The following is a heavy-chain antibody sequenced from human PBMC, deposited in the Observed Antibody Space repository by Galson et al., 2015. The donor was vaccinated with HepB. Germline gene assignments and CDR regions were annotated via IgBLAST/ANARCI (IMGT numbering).Heavy chain of an antibody. CDR3: ARQGVAVTGTYYSGMDV. CDR2: MYYYGSS. D-gene: IGHD6-19*01. Sequence: SETLSLTCTVSGVSISNYYWSWIRQPPGKGLEWIGSMYYYGSSDYNPSLKSRVTIAVDSSKNQFSLKLSSVTAADTAVYYCARQGVAVTGTYYSGMDVWGQGTTVTVSS. CDR1: GVSISNYY. J-gene: IGHJ6*02. V-gene: IGHV4-59*05.